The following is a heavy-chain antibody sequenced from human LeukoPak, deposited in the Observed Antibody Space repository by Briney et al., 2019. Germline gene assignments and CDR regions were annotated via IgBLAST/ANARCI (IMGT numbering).Heavy chain of an antibody. CDR2: INPSGST. V-gene: IGHV1-46*01. Sequence: ASVKVSCKASGYTFTSYSMHWVRQAPGQGLEWMGIINPSGSTSYAQKFQGRATMTRDTSTSTVYMELSSLRSEDTAVYYCARPAGSSSVTWFDPWGQGTLVTVSS. CDR3: ARPAGSSSVTWFDP. CDR1: GYTFTSYS. D-gene: IGHD6-6*01. J-gene: IGHJ5*02.